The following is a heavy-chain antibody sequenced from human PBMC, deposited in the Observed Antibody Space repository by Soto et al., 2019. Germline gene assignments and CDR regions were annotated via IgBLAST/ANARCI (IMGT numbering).Heavy chain of an antibody. CDR1: GGTFSSYA. J-gene: IGHJ4*02. D-gene: IGHD4-17*01. V-gene: IGHV1-69*05. CDR2: IIPISETT. Sequence: SVKVSCKASGGTFSSYAISWVRQAPGQGLEWMGGIIPISETTNYAQKFQGRVTITTDASKSTAYMELSSLRSEDTAVYYCARGVPTVSHFDYWGQGTLVTVSS. CDR3: ARGVPTVSHFDY.